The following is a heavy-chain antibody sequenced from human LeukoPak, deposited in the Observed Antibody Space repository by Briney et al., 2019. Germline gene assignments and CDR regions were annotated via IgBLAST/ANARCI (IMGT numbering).Heavy chain of an antibody. CDR3: ARASRRFFDF. V-gene: IGHV3-7*01. J-gene: IGHJ4*02. Sequence: GGSLRLSCAASGFTFISYWMSWVRQAPGKGLEWVANIKQDGSEKYYVDSVKGRFTISRDNAKNSLYLQMNSLRAEDTAVYYCARASRRFFDFWGQGTLVTVSS. CDR1: GFTFISYW. CDR2: IKQDGSEK.